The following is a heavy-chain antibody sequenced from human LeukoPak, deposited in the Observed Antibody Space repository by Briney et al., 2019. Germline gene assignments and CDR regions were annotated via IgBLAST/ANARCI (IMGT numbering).Heavy chain of an antibody. Sequence: SETLSLTCTVSGGSISSGSYYWSWIRQPAGKGLEWIGRIYTSGSTNYNPSLKSRVTISVDTSKNQFSLKLTSVTAADTAVYYCARARRMDNFDYWGQGTLVTVSS. J-gene: IGHJ4*02. CDR2: IYTSGST. V-gene: IGHV4-61*02. CDR1: GGSISSGSYY. D-gene: IGHD3/OR15-3a*01. CDR3: ARARRMDNFDY.